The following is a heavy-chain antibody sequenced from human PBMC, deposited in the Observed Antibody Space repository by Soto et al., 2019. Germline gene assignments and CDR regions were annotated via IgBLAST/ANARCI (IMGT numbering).Heavy chain of an antibody. D-gene: IGHD3-3*01. CDR3: ARRDTIFESSERYYHYGLDV. CDR1: EGTFNSYV. Sequence: QVKLVQSRAKVKKPGSSVRVSCKASEGTFNSYVVSWVRQAPGQGLQWMGGIIPLFGTTNYAHQLEGRVTITADTSTTTAYMELSGLRPGDTAVYYCARRDTIFESSERYYHYGLDVWGQGTTVIVSS. J-gene: IGHJ6*02. V-gene: IGHV1-69*06. CDR2: IIPLFGTT.